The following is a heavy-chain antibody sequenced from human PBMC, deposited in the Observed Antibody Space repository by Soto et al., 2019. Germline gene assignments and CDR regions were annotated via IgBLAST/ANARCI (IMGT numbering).Heavy chain of an antibody. J-gene: IGHJ6*03. V-gene: IGHV2-5*02. Sequence: ESGPTLVNPTQTLTLTCTFSGFSLSTSGVGVGWIRQPPGKALEWLALIYWDDDKRYSPSLKSRLTITKDTSKNQVVLTMTNMDPVDTATYYCAHRRSRIAAEYYYYYYMDVWGKGTTVTVSS. CDR1: GFSLSTSGVG. CDR2: IYWDDDK. CDR3: AHRRSRIAAEYYYYYYMDV. D-gene: IGHD6-6*01.